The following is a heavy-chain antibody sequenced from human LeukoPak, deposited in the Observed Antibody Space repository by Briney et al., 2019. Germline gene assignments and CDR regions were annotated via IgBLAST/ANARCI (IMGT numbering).Heavy chain of an antibody. V-gene: IGHV3-23*01. J-gene: IGHJ4*02. CDR2: ISGSGGST. CDR1: GFTFSYSS. Sequence: GGSLRLSCVASGFTFSYSSMNWVRQAPGKGLEWVSAISGSGGSTYYADSVKGRFTISRDNSKNTLYLQMNSLRAEDTAVYYCAKVGYNYYDSSGLPDYWGQGTLVTVSS. D-gene: IGHD3-22*01. CDR3: AKVGYNYYDSSGLPDY.